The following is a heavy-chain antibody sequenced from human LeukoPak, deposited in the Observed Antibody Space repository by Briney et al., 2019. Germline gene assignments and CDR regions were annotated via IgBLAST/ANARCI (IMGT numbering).Heavy chain of an antibody. CDR3: SRDRGDSSGWYTDAFDI. V-gene: IGHV3-49*04. CDR2: IRSKANGGTT. CDR1: GFTFGDYT. D-gene: IGHD6-19*01. Sequence: RSLRLSCTASGFTFGDYTMSWVRQAPGKGLEWVGIIRSKANGGTTEYAASVKGRFTISSDDSKSIAQMQRNSLKTEDNASYYSSRDRGDSSGWYTDAFDIWGEGKMVSASS. J-gene: IGHJ3*02.